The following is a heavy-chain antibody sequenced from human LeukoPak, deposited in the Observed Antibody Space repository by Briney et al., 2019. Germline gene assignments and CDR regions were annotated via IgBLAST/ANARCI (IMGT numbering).Heavy chain of an antibody. J-gene: IGHJ4*02. V-gene: IGHV3-74*01. CDR2: IASDGSST. CDR1: GFTFSSYW. Sequence: GGSLRLSCAASGFTFSSYWVNWVRQAPGKGLVWVSRIASDGSSTTYADSVKGRFSISRDNAKNTLYLQMNSLRVEDTAVYYCARGRPHGNDYWGQGTLITVSS. CDR3: ARGRPHGNDY. D-gene: IGHD4-23*01.